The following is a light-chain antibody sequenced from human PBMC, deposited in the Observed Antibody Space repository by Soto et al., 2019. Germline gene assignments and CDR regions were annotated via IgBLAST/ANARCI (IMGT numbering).Light chain of an antibody. Sequence: IVMTQSPATLSVSPGEGATLSCRASQSVYSNLAWYQQKPGQAPRLLIYGASTRASGIPARFSGGGSGTEFTLTISSLQSEDFAVYYCQQYNNWPPYTFGQGTKLEIK. CDR2: GAS. CDR3: QQYNNWPPYT. J-gene: IGKJ2*01. CDR1: QSVYSN. V-gene: IGKV3-15*01.